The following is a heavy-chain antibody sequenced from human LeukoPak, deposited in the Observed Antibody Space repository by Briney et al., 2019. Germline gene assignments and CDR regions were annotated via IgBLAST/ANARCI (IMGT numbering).Heavy chain of an antibody. Sequence: GGSLRLSCAASGFPFSSYAMNWVRQAPGKGLAWVSGISGSGGSTYYADSVKGRFTISRDSSKNTLYLQMNSLRAEDTAVYYCAKSQSNSWYELDYWGQGTLVTVSS. J-gene: IGHJ4*02. CDR2: ISGSGGST. CDR3: AKSQSNSWYELDY. D-gene: IGHD6-13*01. V-gene: IGHV3-23*01. CDR1: GFPFSSYA.